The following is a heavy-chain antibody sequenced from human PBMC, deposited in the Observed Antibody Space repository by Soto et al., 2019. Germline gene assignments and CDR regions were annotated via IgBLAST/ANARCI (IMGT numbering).Heavy chain of an antibody. D-gene: IGHD1-20*01. Sequence: GGSLRLSCAASGFTFSSCAMSWVRQAPGKGLEWVSGIGGSGDDTEYTDSVKGRFTISRDNSKNTLYLQMNSLRAEDTALYYCAKESYNRRTELDFWAQGALDTVSA. V-gene: IGHV3-23*01. CDR2: IGGSGDDT. CDR1: GFTFSSCA. CDR3: AKESYNRRTELDF. J-gene: IGHJ4*02.